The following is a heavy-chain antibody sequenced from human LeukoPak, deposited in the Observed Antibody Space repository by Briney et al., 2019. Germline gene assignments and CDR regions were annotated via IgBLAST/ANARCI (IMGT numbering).Heavy chain of an antibody. J-gene: IGHJ6*03. CDR3: AKDGLPLMVPAAYTYYYYYMDV. Sequence: GGSLRLSCAASGFTFSSYGMHWVRQAPGKGLEWVAVISYDGSNKYYADSVKGRFTISRDNSKNTLYLQMNSLRAEDTAVYYCAKDGLPLMVPAAYTYYYYYMDVWGKGTTVTISS. CDR2: ISYDGSNK. D-gene: IGHD2-2*01. V-gene: IGHV3-30*18. CDR1: GFTFSSYG.